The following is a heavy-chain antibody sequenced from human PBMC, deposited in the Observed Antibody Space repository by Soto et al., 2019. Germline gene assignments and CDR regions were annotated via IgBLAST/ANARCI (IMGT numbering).Heavy chain of an antibody. V-gene: IGHV1-69*02. CDR1: GDTFSFYS. CDR2: INPILSVS. CDR3: ATNYGSGYRAFDY. J-gene: IGHJ4*02. Sequence: QVQLVQSGAEVQKPGSSVKVSCKASGDTFSFYSINWVRQAPGLGLEWMGRINPILSVSNYAQKFQGRVTTTADKSTSTAYMKLSSLRSEDTAMYYCATNYGSGYRAFDYWGQGALVTVSS. D-gene: IGHD3-10*01.